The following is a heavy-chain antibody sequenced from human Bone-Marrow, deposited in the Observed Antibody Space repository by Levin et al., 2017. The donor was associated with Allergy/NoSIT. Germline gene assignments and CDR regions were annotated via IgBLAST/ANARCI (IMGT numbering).Heavy chain of an antibody. V-gene: IGHV1-69-2*01. CDR1: GYTFTDYY. CDR3: AKETVGATPGHIHY. Sequence: KISCKVSGYTFTDYYMHWVQQAPGRGLEWMGLVDPEDGETLYTEKFQGRVTITADTSTDTAYMELNSLRSEDTAVYYCAKETVGATPGHIHYWGQGTLVTVSS. CDR2: VDPEDGET. D-gene: IGHD1-26*01. J-gene: IGHJ4*02.